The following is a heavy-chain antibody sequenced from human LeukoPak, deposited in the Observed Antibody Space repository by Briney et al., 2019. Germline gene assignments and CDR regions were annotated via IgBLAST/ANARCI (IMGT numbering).Heavy chain of an antibody. CDR3: VRVSSSSWYKGSNYYYMDV. CDR1: GYTFTSYG. V-gene: IGHV1-18*01. J-gene: IGHJ6*03. Sequence: ASVKVSCKASGYTFTSYGISWVRQAPGQGLEWMGWISAYNGNTNYAQKLQGRVTMTTDTSTSTAYMELRSLRSDDTAVYYCVRVSSSSWYKGSNYYYMDVWGKGTTVTVSS. CDR2: ISAYNGNT. D-gene: IGHD6-13*01.